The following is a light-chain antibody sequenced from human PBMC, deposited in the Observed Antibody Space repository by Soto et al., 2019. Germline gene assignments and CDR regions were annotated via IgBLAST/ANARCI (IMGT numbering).Light chain of an antibody. V-gene: IGLV6-57*02. CDR1: SGSIADNF. J-gene: IGLJ3*02. CDR3: QSYAGTYHGV. Sequence: NFMLTQPHFVSESPGKTVTISCTGSSGSIADNFVQWYQQRPGSAPTSVIYEDNKRPSGVPDRFSGSIDSSSNSASLTISGLRTEDEAVYYCQSYAGTYHGVFGGGTKLTVL. CDR2: EDN.